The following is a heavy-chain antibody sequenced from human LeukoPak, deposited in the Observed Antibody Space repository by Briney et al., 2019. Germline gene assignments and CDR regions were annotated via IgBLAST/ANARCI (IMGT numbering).Heavy chain of an antibody. D-gene: IGHD5-12*01. CDR1: GGSISNYY. CDR3: ARVLVATMPFDY. CDR2: IYYIGST. Sequence: SDTLSLTCTLSGGSISNYYWSWSRQTPGKGLEWIGYIYYIGSTNYNPSLKNRVTISIDTSNDQFSLKLNSVTAADTAVYYCARVLVATMPFDYWGRGGLVTVCS. J-gene: IGHJ4*02. V-gene: IGHV4-59*07.